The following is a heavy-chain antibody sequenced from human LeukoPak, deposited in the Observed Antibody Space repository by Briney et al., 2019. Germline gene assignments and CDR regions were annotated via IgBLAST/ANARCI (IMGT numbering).Heavy chain of an antibody. CDR2: ISAGGDST. D-gene: IGHD1-7*01. V-gene: IGHV3-23*01. CDR1: GFTISSNY. Sequence: GGSLRLSCVASGFTISSNYMTWVRQAPGKGLEWVSSISAGGDSTYYADSVKGRFTISRDNSKNTLYLQINSLRAEDTAVHFCARTTAYDFWGQGTLVTVSS. J-gene: IGHJ4*02. CDR3: ARTTAYDF.